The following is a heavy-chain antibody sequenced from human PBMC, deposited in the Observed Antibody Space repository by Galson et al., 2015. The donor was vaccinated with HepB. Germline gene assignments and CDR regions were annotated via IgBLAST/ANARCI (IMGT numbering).Heavy chain of an antibody. Sequence: CAISGDSVSSNNGGWNWIRQSPSRGLEWLGRTYYRSKWHADYAASVKGRMTINPDASKNQFSLQLNFVTPDDTAVYYCVRIQGPGNSYFPLWGRGTLVPVSS. J-gene: IGHJ2*01. CDR3: VRIQGPGNSYFPL. V-gene: IGHV6-1*01. D-gene: IGHD5-18*01. CDR1: GDSVSSNNGG. CDR2: TYYRSKWHA.